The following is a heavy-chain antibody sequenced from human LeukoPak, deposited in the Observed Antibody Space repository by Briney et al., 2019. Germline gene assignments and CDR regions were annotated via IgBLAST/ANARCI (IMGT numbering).Heavy chain of an antibody. J-gene: IGHJ3*02. D-gene: IGHD6-13*01. CDR3: ARASSIAAAGHDAFDI. CDR2: IYHSGST. CDR1: GGSISSSSYY. V-gene: IGHV4-39*07. Sequence: SETLSLTCTVSGGSISSSSYYWGWIRQPPGKGLEWIGSIYHSGSTNYNPSLKSRVTISVDKSKNQFSLKLSSVTAADTAVYYCARASSIAAAGHDAFDIWGLGTKVTVSS.